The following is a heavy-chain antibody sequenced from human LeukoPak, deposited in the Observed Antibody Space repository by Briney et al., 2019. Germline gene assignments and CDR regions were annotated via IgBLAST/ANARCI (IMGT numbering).Heavy chain of an antibody. V-gene: IGHV3-49*04. CDR1: GFTFGDYA. CDR2: IRSKAYGGTT. Sequence: GGSLRLSCTASGFTFGDYAMSWVRQAPGKGLEWVGFIRSKAYGGTTEYAASVKGRFTISRDDSKSIAYLQMNSLKTEDTAVYYCTRALRPGRHYYYYYYMDVWGKGTTVTVSS. CDR3: TRALRPGRHYYYYYYMDV. J-gene: IGHJ6*03.